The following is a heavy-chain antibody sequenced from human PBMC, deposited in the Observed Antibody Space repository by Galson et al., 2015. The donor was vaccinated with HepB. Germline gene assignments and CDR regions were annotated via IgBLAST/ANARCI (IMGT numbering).Heavy chain of an antibody. J-gene: IGHJ4*02. CDR3: ARGFSAWPFDY. CDR2: ITGSGNNT. V-gene: IGHV3-23*01. CDR1: GFTFSNYA. D-gene: IGHD6-19*01. Sequence: SLRLSCAASGFTFSNYAMSWVRQAPGRGLEWVSGITGSGNNTYYADSVKGRFTVSRDNSKNTLYLQMKSLRAEDTAVYYCARGFSAWPFDYWGQGTLVTGSS.